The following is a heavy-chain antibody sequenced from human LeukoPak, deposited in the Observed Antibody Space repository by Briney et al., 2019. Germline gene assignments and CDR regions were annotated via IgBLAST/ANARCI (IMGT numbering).Heavy chain of an antibody. V-gene: IGHV3-23*01. CDR1: GFTFSSYA. J-gene: IGHJ3*02. Sequence: GGSLRLSCAASGFTFSSYAMSWVRQAPGKGLEWVSAISGSGGSTYYADSVKGRFTISRDNSKNTLYLQMNSLRAEDTAVYYCAKGAMASSPGLAAFDIWGQGTMVTVSS. CDR2: ISGSGGST. CDR3: AKGAMASSPGLAAFDI. D-gene: IGHD5-18*01.